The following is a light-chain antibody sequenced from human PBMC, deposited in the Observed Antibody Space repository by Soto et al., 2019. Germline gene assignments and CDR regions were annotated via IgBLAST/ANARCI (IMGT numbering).Light chain of an antibody. V-gene: IGKV3-20*01. CDR2: GAS. Sequence: EIVLTQSPGTLSLSPGERATLSCRASQSVSSNLAWYQQKPGQAPRLLIYGASTRATGIPARFSGSGSGTEFTLTISRLEPEDFALYFCQQYGRSSITFGQGTRLEIK. J-gene: IGKJ5*01. CDR3: QQYGRSSIT. CDR1: QSVSSN.